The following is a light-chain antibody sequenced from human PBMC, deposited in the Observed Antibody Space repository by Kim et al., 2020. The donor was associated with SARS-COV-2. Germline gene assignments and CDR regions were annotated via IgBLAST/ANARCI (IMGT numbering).Light chain of an antibody. V-gene: IGKV3-15*01. J-gene: IGKJ4*01. CDR3: QQYNQWLPLT. CDR2: GAS. Sequence: SPGERATLSCRASQRVSNNLAWYQQKPGQASRLLIYGASTRATGVPARFSGSGSGTDFTLTISSLQSEDFATYYCQQYNQWLPLTFGGGTKVDIK. CDR1: QRVSNN.